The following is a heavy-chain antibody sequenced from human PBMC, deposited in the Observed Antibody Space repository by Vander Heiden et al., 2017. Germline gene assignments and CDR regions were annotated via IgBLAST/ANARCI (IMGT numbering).Heavy chain of an antibody. Sequence: EVQLVESGGGLVQPGGSLRLPGVGSGFTFSDHYMDWVRQAPGKGLEWVGRIRNKAASHTTAYAASVEGRFAISRDDSKNSLYLQLNSLKTEDTAMYYCATSPSSGYNWGQGTQVTVSS. D-gene: IGHD3-22*01. CDR3: ATSPSSGYN. V-gene: IGHV3-72*01. CDR1: GFTFSDHY. J-gene: IGHJ1*01. CDR2: IRNKAASHTT.